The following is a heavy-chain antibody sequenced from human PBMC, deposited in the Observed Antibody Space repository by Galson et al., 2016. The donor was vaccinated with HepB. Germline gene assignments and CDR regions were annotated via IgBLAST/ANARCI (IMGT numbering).Heavy chain of an antibody. V-gene: IGHV3-NL1*01. J-gene: IGHJ4*02. CDR3: ARDSDTAMLH. CDR1: GFTFRNYG. Sequence: SLRLSCAVSGFTFRNYGMAWVRQAPGEGLEWVSSIQNSGENTHYADSAKGRFTISRDNSKNTLSLQMNSLRTEDTALYYCARDSDTAMLHWGQGTLVTVSS. D-gene: IGHD5-18*01. CDR2: IQNSGENT.